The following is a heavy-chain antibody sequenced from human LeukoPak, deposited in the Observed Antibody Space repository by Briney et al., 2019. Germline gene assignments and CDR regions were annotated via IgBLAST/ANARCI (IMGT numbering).Heavy chain of an antibody. CDR1: GGSISSYY. V-gene: IGHV4-59*01. CDR2: IYYSGST. Sequence: SETLSLTCTVSGGSISSYYWSWIRQPPGKGLEWIGYIYYSGSTNYNPSLKSRVTTSVDTSKNQFSLKLSSVTAADTAVYYCARDQGADYFGSGSYYLGYWGQGTLVTVSS. D-gene: IGHD3-10*01. CDR3: ARDQGADYFGSGSYYLGY. J-gene: IGHJ4*02.